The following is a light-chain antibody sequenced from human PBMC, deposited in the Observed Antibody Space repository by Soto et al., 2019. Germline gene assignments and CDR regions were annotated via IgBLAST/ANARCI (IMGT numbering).Light chain of an antibody. J-gene: IGKJ1*01. CDR1: QSVSSN. V-gene: IGKV3D-15*01. CDR3: HQYNLWPT. Sequence: EKIVSQSLATVSVSQGERATLSCRASQSVSSNLAWCQQKPGQSPRLLIYGTSTRATGIPARFSGSGSGTEFTLTISSHPSEDFAVYYCHQYNLWPTFGQGTIVDIK. CDR2: GTS.